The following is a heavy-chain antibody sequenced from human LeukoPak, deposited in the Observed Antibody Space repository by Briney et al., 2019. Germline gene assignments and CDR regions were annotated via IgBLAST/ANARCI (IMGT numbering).Heavy chain of an antibody. CDR2: IIPIFGTA. CDR1: GGTFSSYA. CDR3: ARETPCGGDCYSSH. Sequence: ASVKVSCKPSGGTFSSYAISWVRQAPGQGLEWMGGIIPIFGTANYAQKFQGRVTITTDESTSTAYMELSSLRSEDMAVYYCARETPCGGDCYSSHWGQGTLVTVSS. V-gene: IGHV1-69*05. D-gene: IGHD2-21*02. J-gene: IGHJ4*02.